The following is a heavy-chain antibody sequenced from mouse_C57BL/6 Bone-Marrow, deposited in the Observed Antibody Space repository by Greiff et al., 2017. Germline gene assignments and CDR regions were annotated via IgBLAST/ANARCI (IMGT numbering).Heavy chain of an antibody. CDR1: GFTFSDYY. D-gene: IGHD1-1*01. CDR3: ARGYYGSSYGWYFDV. CDR2: ISNGGGST. Sequence: DVKLVESGGGLVQPGGSLKLSCAASGFTFSDYYMYWVRQTPEKRLEWVAYISNGGGSTYYPDTVKGRFTISRDNAKNTLYLQMSRLKSEDTAMYDCARGYYGSSYGWYFDVWGTGTTVTVSS. V-gene: IGHV5-12*01. J-gene: IGHJ1*03.